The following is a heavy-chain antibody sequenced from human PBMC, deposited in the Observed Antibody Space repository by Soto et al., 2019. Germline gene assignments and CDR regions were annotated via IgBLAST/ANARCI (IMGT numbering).Heavy chain of an antibody. CDR1: GFSFSVYG. Sequence: QVQLVESGGGVVQPGRSLRLSCETSGFSFSVYGMHWVRQAPGKGLEWVAVIWYDASKQFYAASVEGRFTISRDNSKAILYLQMNSLRAEDTAVYYCAAWAEGATEVHWGQGTLATVSS. V-gene: IGHV3-33*01. CDR2: IWYDASKQ. J-gene: IGHJ4*02. CDR3: AAWAEGATEVH. D-gene: IGHD2-15*01.